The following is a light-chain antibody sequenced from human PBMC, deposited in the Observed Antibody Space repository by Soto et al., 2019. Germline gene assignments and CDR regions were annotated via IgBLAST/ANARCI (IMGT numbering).Light chain of an antibody. Sequence: QSVLTQPASVSGSPGQSITISCTGTSSDVGGFNYVSWYQQHPGKDPKLMIYDVTTRPSGVSYRFSGSKSGNTASLTISGIQAEDEADYYCNSYTSSSTDVFGTGTKLTVL. CDR3: NSYTSSSTDV. V-gene: IGLV2-14*03. J-gene: IGLJ1*01. CDR1: SSDVGGFNY. CDR2: DVT.